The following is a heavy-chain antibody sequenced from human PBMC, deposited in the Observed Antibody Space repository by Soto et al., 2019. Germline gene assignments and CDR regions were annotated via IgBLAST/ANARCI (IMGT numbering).Heavy chain of an antibody. J-gene: IGHJ6*02. D-gene: IGHD3-10*01. V-gene: IGHV4-61*08. CDR1: GASVSSGDWY. CDR2: IYYTETT. Sequence: SETLSLTCTVSGASVSSGDWYWRWIRQSPGKGLEWIGYIYYTETTNYNPSLRGRATISLDRPNNQFSLQLRSVTDADTAQYYCAKSGANIRYYHYGLDVWGRGXTVTVYS. CDR3: AKSGANIRYYHYGLDV.